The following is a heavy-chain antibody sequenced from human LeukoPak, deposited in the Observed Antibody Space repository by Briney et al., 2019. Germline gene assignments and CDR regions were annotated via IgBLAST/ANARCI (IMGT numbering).Heavy chain of an antibody. Sequence: TSVKVSCKTSVYTFIDYYMHWVRHAPGQGLEWMGIINPSGGSTSYAQKFQGRVTLTRDTSTSTVYMELSSLRSEDTAVYYCSRDYGGNDGCDYWGQGTLVTVSS. J-gene: IGHJ4*02. CDR2: INPSGGST. CDR3: SRDYGGNDGCDY. CDR1: VYTFIDYY. D-gene: IGHD4-23*01. V-gene: IGHV1-46*01.